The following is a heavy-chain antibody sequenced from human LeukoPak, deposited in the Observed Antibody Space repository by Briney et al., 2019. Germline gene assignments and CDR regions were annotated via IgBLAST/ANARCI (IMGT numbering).Heavy chain of an antibody. Sequence: ASVKVSCKASGYTFTGNYMHWVRQAPGQGLEWMGWMNPNSGGTNYAQKFQGRVTMTRDTSISTAFMDLSRLRSDDTAVYYCARRGNYGDYFDYWGQGTLVTVSS. CDR3: ARRGNYGDYFDY. J-gene: IGHJ4*02. V-gene: IGHV1-2*02. CDR1: GYTFTGNY. CDR2: MNPNSGGT. D-gene: IGHD4-17*01.